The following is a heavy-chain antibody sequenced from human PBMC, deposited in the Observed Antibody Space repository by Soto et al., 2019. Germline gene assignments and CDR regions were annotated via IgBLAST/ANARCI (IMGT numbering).Heavy chain of an antibody. J-gene: IGHJ4*02. CDR2: IGRVSTYI. Sequence: VQLVESGGGLVKPGGSLRLSCVASVFPFSSFSLNWVRQAPGKGLEWVSSIGRVSTYIYYADSVRGRFTVSRDNAKNSVYLQMNGLTAEDSGIYYCARVTTGSGSYQIDLWGQGTLVTV. V-gene: IGHV3-21*02. CDR1: VFPFSSFS. D-gene: IGHD3-10*01. CDR3: ARVTTGSGSYQIDL.